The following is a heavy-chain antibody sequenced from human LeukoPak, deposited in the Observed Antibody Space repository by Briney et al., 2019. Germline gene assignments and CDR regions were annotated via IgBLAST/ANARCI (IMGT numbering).Heavy chain of an antibody. CDR2: IYSGGST. V-gene: IGHV3-66*01. D-gene: IGHD3-10*01. CDR3: ARGGEAEYPYGSGSSTDN. CDR1: GFTVSSNY. Sequence: GGSLRLSCAASGFTVSSNYMSWVRQAPGKGLEWVSVIYSGGSTYYADSVKGRFTISRDNSKNTLYLQMNSLRAEDTAVYYCARGGEAEYPYGSGSSTDNWGQGTLVTVSS. J-gene: IGHJ4*02.